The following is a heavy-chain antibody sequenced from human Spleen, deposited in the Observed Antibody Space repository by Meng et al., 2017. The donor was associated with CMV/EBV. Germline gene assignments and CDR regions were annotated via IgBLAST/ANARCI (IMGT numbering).Heavy chain of an antibody. Sequence: ASVKVSCKASGYTFTDYYMHWVRQAPGQGLEWMGWISAYNGDTNYAQKFQGRVTMTTDTSTSTASMELRSLRSDDTAIYFCARDRATRAYYFDYWGQGTLVTVSS. CDR3: ARDRATRAYYFDY. CDR1: GYTFTDYY. D-gene: IGHD1-1*01. J-gene: IGHJ4*02. V-gene: IGHV1-18*04. CDR2: ISAYNGDT.